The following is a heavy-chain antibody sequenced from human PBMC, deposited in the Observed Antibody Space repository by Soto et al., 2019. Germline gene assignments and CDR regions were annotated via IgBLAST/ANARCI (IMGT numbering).Heavy chain of an antibody. J-gene: IGHJ4*02. CDR3: ARARSAGFDY. CDR2: IYYSGST. Sequence: PSETLSLTCTVSGGSISSGGYYWSWIRQHPGKGLEWIGYIYYSGSTYYNPSLKSRVTISVDTSKNQFSLKLSSVAAADTAVYYCARARSAGFDYWGQGTLVTVSS. V-gene: IGHV4-31*03. CDR1: GGSISSGGYY.